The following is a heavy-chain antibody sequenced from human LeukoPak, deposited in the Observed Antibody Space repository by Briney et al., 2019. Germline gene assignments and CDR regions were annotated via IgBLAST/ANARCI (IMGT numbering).Heavy chain of an antibody. CDR1: GFAFSNYA. J-gene: IGHJ5*02. CDR2: LSESGDVT. V-gene: IGHV3-23*01. CDR3: AKHFVDI. Sequence: SGGSLRLSCAASGFAFSNYAMNWVRQAPGKGLEWVSSLSESGDVTSYADSVKGRFTISRDNSRNILHLQMSSLRAEDTAIYYCAKHFVDIWGQGTLVIVSS.